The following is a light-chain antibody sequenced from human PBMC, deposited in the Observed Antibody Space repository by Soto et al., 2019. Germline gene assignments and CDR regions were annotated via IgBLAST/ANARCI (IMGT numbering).Light chain of an antibody. CDR1: TSNIENHH. CDR2: DND. J-gene: IGLJ3*02. Sequence: QSVLTQPPSVSAAPGQRVTISCSGSTSNIENHHVWWYQQLPGTAPKLLIYDNDKRPSGIPDRFSGSKSGTSATLGITGLQTGDEADYYCGTWDNSLNTGWVFGGGTKLTVL. V-gene: IGLV1-51*01. CDR3: GTWDNSLNTGWV.